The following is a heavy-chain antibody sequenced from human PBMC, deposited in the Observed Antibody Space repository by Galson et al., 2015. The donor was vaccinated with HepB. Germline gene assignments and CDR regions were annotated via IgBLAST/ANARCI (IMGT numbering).Heavy chain of an antibody. J-gene: IGHJ5*02. Sequence: SVKVSCKASGYTFTKYAMHWVRQAPGQRLEWMGWINGDNGNTKYPQKFQGRVSITRNTTASTAYMELSSLKSEDTAVYYCTRDGSSWYYFWFDPWGQGTRVTVSS. D-gene: IGHD6-13*01. CDR3: TRDGSSWYYFWFDP. CDR2: INGDNGNT. CDR1: GYTFTKYA. V-gene: IGHV1-3*01.